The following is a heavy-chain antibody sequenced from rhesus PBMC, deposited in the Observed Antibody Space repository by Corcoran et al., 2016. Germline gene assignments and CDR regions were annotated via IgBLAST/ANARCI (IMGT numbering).Heavy chain of an antibody. CDR1: GYRFTSYL. CDR3: ATRRSSGSWYFDI. CDR2: SDPSDSDT. Sequence: EVQLVQSGAEVQRPGESLKISCKPSGYRFTSYLISWVRQMPGKGLEWMGASDPSDSDTRYSPSFQGQVTISADKSISTAYLQWSSLKASDTATYYCATRRSSGSWYFDIWGPGTPITISS. J-gene: IGHJ2*01. D-gene: IGHD6-25*01. V-gene: IGHV5-20*02.